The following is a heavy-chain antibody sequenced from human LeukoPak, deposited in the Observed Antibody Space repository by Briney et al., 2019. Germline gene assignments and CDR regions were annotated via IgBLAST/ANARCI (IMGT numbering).Heavy chain of an antibody. J-gene: IGHJ4*02. Sequence: PGGSLRLSCAASGFTFSSYAMSWVRQPPGKGLEWVSVTNSGGGTTFNAGSVKGRFTISRDNSKNTLYLQMNSLRAEDTAIYYCAKPGDTSQYFFDYWGQGTLVTVSS. CDR1: GFTFSSYA. D-gene: IGHD2-21*01. CDR3: AKPGDTSQYFFDY. V-gene: IGHV3-23*01. CDR2: TNSGGGTT.